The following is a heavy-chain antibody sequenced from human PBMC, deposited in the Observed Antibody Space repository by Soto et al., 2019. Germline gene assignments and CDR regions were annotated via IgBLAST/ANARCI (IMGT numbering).Heavy chain of an antibody. CDR1: GYTFTSYA. V-gene: IGHV1-3*01. J-gene: IGHJ3*02. CDR2: INAGNGNT. D-gene: IGHD1-26*01. CDR3: ARVPGYSGSNRDAFDI. Sequence: ASVKVSCKASGYTFTSYAMHWVRQAPGQRLEWMGWINAGNGNTKYSQKFQGRVTITRDTSASTAYMELSSLRSEDTAVYYCARVPGYSGSNRDAFDIWGQGTMVTVSS.